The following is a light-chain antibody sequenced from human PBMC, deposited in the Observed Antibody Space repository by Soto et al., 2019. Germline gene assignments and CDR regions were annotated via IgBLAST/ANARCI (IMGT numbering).Light chain of an antibody. V-gene: IGKV1-8*01. CDR2: AAS. CDR3: QQYYSYPPT. Sequence: AIRMTQSPSSLSASTGARVTITCRAGQGISSYLAWYQQKPGQAPKLVFYAASTLQSGVPSRFSSSGSRTDFTLTISCLQSDDFATYYCQQYYSYPPTFGQGTKVDIK. CDR1: QGISSY. J-gene: IGKJ1*01.